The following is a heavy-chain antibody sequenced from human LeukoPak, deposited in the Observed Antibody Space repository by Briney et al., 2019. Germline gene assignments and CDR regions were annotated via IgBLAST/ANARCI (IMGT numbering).Heavy chain of an antibody. CDR3: ARGLYCSNGVCHTEFDH. J-gene: IGHJ4*02. CDR2: MNPNSGGI. CDR1: GYTFTDYY. Sequence: ASVKVSCKSSGYTFTDYYIQWVRQAPGQGLEWMGWMNPNSGGINYAQKFKGRVTMTRDTSVSTAYMEVSGLRSDDTAIYFCARGLYCSNGVCHTEFDHWGQGTLVTVSS. D-gene: IGHD2-8*01. V-gene: IGHV1-2*02.